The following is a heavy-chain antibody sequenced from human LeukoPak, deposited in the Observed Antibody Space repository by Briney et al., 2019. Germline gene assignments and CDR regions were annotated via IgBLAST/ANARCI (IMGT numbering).Heavy chain of an antibody. CDR3: ARGGDRSFDY. Sequence: SETLSLTCTVSGGSISNYYWNWIRQPPGKGLEWIGYIYYTGSTNYNPSLKSRVTISVDKAKNQFSLNLNSVTAADTAVYYCARGGDRSFDYWGQGTLVTVSS. D-gene: IGHD3-10*01. J-gene: IGHJ4*02. CDR1: GGSISNYY. V-gene: IGHV4-59*12. CDR2: IYYTGST.